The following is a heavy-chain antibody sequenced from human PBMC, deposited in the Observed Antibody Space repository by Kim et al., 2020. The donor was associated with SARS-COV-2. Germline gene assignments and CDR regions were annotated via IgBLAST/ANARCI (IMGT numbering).Heavy chain of an antibody. Sequence: KGRFTISRDNSKNTLYLQMNSLRAEDTAVYHCAREQDLYCSGGSCYNFDYWGQGTLVTVSS. V-gene: IGHV3-30*01. J-gene: IGHJ4*02. CDR3: AREQDLYCSGGSCYNFDY. D-gene: IGHD2-15*01.